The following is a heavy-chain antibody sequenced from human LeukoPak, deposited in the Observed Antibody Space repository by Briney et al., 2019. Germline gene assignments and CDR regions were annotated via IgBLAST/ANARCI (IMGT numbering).Heavy chain of an antibody. V-gene: IGHV4-34*01. CDR1: GGSFSGYY. CDR2: INHSGST. Sequence: PSETLSLTCAVYGGSFSGYYWSWIRQPPGKGREWIGEINHSGSTNYNPSLKSRVTISVDTSKNQFSLKLSSVTAADTAVYYCARGLAVAGTEDAFDIWGQGTMVTVSS. D-gene: IGHD6-19*01. CDR3: ARGLAVAGTEDAFDI. J-gene: IGHJ3*02.